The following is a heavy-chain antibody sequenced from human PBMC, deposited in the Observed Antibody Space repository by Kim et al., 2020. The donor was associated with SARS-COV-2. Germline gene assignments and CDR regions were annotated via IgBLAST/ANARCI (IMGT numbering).Heavy chain of an antibody. Sequence: TFYANSGKGRLTISKDNSTNTLYMQMRGLRVDDTAVYFCAKDVLQWQNDFWGQGTLVTVSS. D-gene: IGHD4-4*01. J-gene: IGHJ4*02. CDR2: T. V-gene: IGHV3-23*01. CDR3: AKDVLQWQNDF.